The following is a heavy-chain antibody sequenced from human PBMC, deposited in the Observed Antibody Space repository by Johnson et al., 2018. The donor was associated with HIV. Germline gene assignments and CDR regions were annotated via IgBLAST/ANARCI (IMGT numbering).Heavy chain of an antibody. V-gene: IGHV3-30*18. Sequence: QMQLVESGGGVVQPGKSLTLSCVGSGLSFSNFGIHWVRQAPGKGPEWVAVISFDGNLKKYADSVKGRFTISRDNSKNTLYLEMGSLRAEDMAVYYCAKIHRGGELLWFGELLLGAFDIWGQGTVVTVSS. CDR1: GLSFSNFG. CDR3: AKIHRGGELLWFGELLLGAFDI. J-gene: IGHJ3*02. CDR2: ISFDGNLK. D-gene: IGHD3-10*01.